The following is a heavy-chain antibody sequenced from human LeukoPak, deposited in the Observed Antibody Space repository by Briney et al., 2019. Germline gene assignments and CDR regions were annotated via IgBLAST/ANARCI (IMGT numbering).Heavy chain of an antibody. D-gene: IGHD6-13*01. CDR1: GYTFTGYY. J-gene: IGHJ4*02. Sequence: GASVKVSCKTSGYTFTGYYMHWVRQAPGQGLEWMGIINPRGGSTRYAQNLQGRVTTTRDTSTSTVYMELSSLRSEDTAVYYCASTPRIPAAGTIDYWGQGTLVTVSS. CDR2: INPRGGST. CDR3: ASTPRIPAAGTIDY. V-gene: IGHV1-46*01.